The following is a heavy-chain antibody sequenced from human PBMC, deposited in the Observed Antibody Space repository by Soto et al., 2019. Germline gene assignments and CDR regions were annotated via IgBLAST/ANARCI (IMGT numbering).Heavy chain of an antibody. CDR3: ARAGGYSYGDQNFDY. CDR2: IWYDGNNK. J-gene: IGHJ4*02. D-gene: IGHD5-18*01. Sequence: QVQLVESGGGVVQPGRSLRLSCAVSGFTFSGYAMHWVRQAPGKGLEWVAVIWYDGNNKYYTDSVKGRFTISRDNSKNTLFLKKISLRAEDTAVYYGARAGGYSYGDQNFDYWGRGTLVTVSS. CDR1: GFTFSGYA. V-gene: IGHV3-33*01.